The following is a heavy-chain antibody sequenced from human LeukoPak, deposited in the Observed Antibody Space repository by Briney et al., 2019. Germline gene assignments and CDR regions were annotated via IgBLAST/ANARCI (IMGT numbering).Heavy chain of an antibody. V-gene: IGHV4-61*02. J-gene: IGHJ6*03. CDR2: IYTSGST. CDR3: ARSHSPHYYYYMDV. Sequence: SETLSLTCTVSGGSISSGSYYWSWIRQPAGKGLEWIGRIYTSGSTNYNPSLKSRVTISVDTSKNQFSLKLSSVTAADTAVYYCARSHSPHYYYYMDVWGKGTTVTVSS. CDR1: GGSISSGSYY. D-gene: IGHD6-13*01.